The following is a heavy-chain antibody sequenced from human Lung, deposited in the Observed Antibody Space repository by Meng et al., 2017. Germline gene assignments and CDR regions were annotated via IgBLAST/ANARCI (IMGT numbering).Heavy chain of an antibody. J-gene: IGHJ4*02. D-gene: IGHD4-11*01. CDR1: VGSFCVYT. CDR3: ARGPTTMAHDFDY. V-gene: IGHV4-34*01. CDR2: INHSGST. Sequence: QRHRRADGLSKPRGPLSPPCLFSVGSFCVYTWSWIRQPPGKGREWIGEINHSGSTNYNPSLESRATISVDTSQNNLSLKLSSVTAADSAVYYCARGPTTMAHDFDYWGQETLVTVSS.